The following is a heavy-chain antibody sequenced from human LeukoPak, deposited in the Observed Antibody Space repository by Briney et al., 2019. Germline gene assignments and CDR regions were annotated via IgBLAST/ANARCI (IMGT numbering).Heavy chain of an antibody. CDR2: ISAYNGNT. J-gene: IGHJ3*02. CDR1: GYTFTSYG. D-gene: IGHD3-10*01. Sequence: ASVKVSCKASGYTFTSYGISWVRQAPGQGLEWVGWISAYNGNTNYAQKLQGRVTMTTDTSTSTAYMELRSLRSDDTAVYYCARDPPMVRGVIIRYAFDIWGQGTMVTVSS. V-gene: IGHV1-18*01. CDR3: ARDPPMVRGVIIRYAFDI.